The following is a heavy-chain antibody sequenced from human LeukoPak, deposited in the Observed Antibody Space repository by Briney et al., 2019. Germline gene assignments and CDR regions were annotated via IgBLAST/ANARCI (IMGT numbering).Heavy chain of an antibody. V-gene: IGHV3-23*01. CDR1: RFTFSSYA. J-gene: IGHJ3*02. Sequence: GGSLRLSCAASRFTFSSYAMSWVRQAPGKGLEWVSVIGGSGVSTYYADSVKGRFTISRDNSKNTLYLQMNSLRAEDTAVYYCAKCSGGSCYSAFDIWGQGTMVTVSS. CDR2: IGGSGVST. D-gene: IGHD2-15*01. CDR3: AKCSGGSCYSAFDI.